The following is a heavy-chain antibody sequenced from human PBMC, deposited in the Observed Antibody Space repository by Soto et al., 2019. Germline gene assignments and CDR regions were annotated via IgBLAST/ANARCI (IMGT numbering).Heavy chain of an antibody. V-gene: IGHV4-34*01. D-gene: IGHD2-2*02. CDR1: GGSFSGYY. Sequence: NPSETLSLTCAVYGGSFSGYYWSWIRQPPGKGLEWIGEINHSGSTNYNPSLKSRVTISVDTSKNQFSLKLSSVTAADTAVYYCARGVRYCSSTSCYKRNWFDPWGQGTLVTVSS. CDR2: INHSGST. CDR3: ARGVRYCSSTSCYKRNWFDP. J-gene: IGHJ5*02.